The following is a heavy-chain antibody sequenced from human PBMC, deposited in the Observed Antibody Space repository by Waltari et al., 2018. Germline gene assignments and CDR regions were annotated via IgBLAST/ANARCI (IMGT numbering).Heavy chain of an antibody. J-gene: IGHJ6*02. CDR2: CYIEWRSS. CDR1: GFIFKNYW. Sequence: EVQMVESGGGLVQPGGSLRLSCVASGFIFKNYWMHWVRQVPGKGLVWVERCYIEWRSSNYADSVEGRVTISRDNVKNTLYLQMNNLRAEDTAVYYCARDGYNASPILRYYYGLDVWGQGTTVTVSS. CDR3: ARDGYNASPILRYYYGLDV. V-gene: IGHV3-74*01. D-gene: IGHD3-9*01.